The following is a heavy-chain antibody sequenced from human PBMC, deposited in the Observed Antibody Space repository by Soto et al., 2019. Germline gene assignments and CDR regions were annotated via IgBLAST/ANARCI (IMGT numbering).Heavy chain of an antibody. V-gene: IGHV3-23*01. D-gene: IGHD6-19*01. CDR3: AKSREWLGPPTGYYGMDV. Sequence: GGSLRLSCAASGFTFSSYAMSWVRQAPGKGLEWVSAISGSGGSTYYADSVKGRFTISRDNSKNTLYLQMNSLRAEDTAVYYCAKSREWLGPPTGYYGMDVWGQGTTVTVSS. CDR1: GFTFSSYA. CDR2: ISGSGGST. J-gene: IGHJ6*02.